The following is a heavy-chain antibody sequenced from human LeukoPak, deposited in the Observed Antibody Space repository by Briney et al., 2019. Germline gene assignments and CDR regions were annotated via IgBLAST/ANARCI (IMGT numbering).Heavy chain of an antibody. J-gene: IGHJ6*02. CDR1: AGSISSSTYY. D-gene: IGHD2-2*01. CDR2: IFYIGST. CDR3: LRYCTSISCYHYYGMDV. V-gene: IGHV4-39*01. Sequence: SETLSPTCTVSAGSISSSTYYWGWIRQPPGKGLEWIGSIFYIGSTYYNPSLKSRVTISVDTSKNQFPLKLSSVTAADTAVYYCLRYCTSISCYHYYGMDVWGQGTTVTVSS.